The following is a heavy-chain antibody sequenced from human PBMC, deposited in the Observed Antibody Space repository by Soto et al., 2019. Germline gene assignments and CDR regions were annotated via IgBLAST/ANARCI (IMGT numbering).Heavy chain of an antibody. CDR1: GFTFSDYA. CDR2: ISATGGTT. CDR3: AKASSAWYGSKNYYFDS. J-gene: IGHJ4*02. D-gene: IGHD6-19*01. Sequence: EVHLSESGGGVVQPGGSLSLSCVVSGFTFSDYAMDWVRQAPGKGLEWVSEISATGGTTNYADSVKGRYTISRDNSNNTLYLQLTTLRAEDTAMFYCAKASSAWYGSKNYYFDSWGQGALVTVSS. V-gene: IGHV3-23*01.